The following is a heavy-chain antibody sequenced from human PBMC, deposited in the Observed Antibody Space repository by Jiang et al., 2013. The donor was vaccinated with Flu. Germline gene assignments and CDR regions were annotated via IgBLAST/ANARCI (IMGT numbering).Heavy chain of an antibody. CDR3: ASFFADLFDY. Sequence: LLKPSETLSLTCAVYGGSFSGYYWSWIRQPPGKGLEWIGEINHSGSTNYNPSLKSRVTISVDTSKNQFSLKLSSVTAADTAVYYCASFFADLFDYWGQGTLVTVSS. D-gene: IGHD3-3*01. V-gene: IGHV4-34*01. CDR2: INHSGST. J-gene: IGHJ4*02. CDR1: GGSFSGYY.